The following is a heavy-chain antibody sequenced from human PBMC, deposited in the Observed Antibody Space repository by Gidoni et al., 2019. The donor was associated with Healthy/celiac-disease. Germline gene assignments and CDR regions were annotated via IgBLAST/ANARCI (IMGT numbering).Heavy chain of an antibody. CDR3: ARSTQGGSSHHRFTTPDY. V-gene: IGHV1-69*01. J-gene: IGHJ4*02. CDR1: GGTFSSYA. Sequence: QVQLVQSGAEVKKPGSSVKVSCKASGGTFSSYAISWVRQAPGQGLEWMGGIIPIFGTANYAQKFQGRVTITADESTSTAYMELSSLRSEDTAVYYCARSTQGGSSHHRFTTPDYWGQGTLVTVSS. CDR2: IIPIFGTA. D-gene: IGHD3-16*02.